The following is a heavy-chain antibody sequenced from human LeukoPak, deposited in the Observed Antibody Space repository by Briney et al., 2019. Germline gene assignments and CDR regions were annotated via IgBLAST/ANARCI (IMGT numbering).Heavy chain of an antibody. CDR1: GFSFSSQA. D-gene: IGHD3-10*01. V-gene: IGHV3-64D*06. J-gene: IGHJ4*02. Sequence: GGSLRLSCSHSGFSFSSQAMQWVGQAPGKELEYVSAISSNGGSTYYADSVKGRFTMSRDNSKNTLYLQVSSLRAEDTAVYYCVKDHYYGSGSYYRGLYWLQRSLVTVSP. CDR3: VKDHYYGSGSYYRGLY. CDR2: ISSNGGST.